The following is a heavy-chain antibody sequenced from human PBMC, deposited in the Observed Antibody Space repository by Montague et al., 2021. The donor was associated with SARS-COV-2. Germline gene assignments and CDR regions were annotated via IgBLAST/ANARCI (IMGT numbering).Heavy chain of an antibody. V-gene: IGHV4-59*12. CDR2: IYYSGST. D-gene: IGHD4-17*01. CDR3: ARGGGMVTTFLGVGYVGGVFDGFDP. Sequence: SETLSLTCTVSGGSISSYYWSWIRQPPGKGLELIGYIYYSGSTNYNPSLKSRVTISVDTSRNQFSLKLSSVTAADTAVYYCARGGGMVTTFLGVGYVGGVFDGFDPWGQGTLVTVSS. CDR1: GGSISSYY. J-gene: IGHJ5*02.